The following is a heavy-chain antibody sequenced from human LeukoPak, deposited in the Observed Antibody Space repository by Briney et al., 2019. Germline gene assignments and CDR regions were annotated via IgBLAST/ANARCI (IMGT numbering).Heavy chain of an antibody. J-gene: IGHJ5*02. CDR3: ARGTYCSSTSCYLVWFDP. CDR1: GGSISSGGYY. Sequence: PSETLSLTCTVSGGSISSGGYYWSWIRQHPGKGLEWIGYIYYSGSTYYNPSLESRVTISVDTSKNQFSLKLSSVTAADTAVYYCARGTYCSSTSCYLVWFDPWGQGTLVTVSS. V-gene: IGHV4-31*03. D-gene: IGHD2-2*01. CDR2: IYYSGST.